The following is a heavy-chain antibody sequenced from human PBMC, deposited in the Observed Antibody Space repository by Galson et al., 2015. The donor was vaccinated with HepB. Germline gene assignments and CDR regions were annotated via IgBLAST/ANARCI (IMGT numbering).Heavy chain of an antibody. CDR3: AKRRAVKAYDFWSTYVRARGTAHVYALDV. Sequence: SLRLSCAASGFTFSSSVMNWVRQAPGQGLEWVSTISGSADSPNYADYVKGRFTISRDNSKNTLFLQMNSLRAEDTAVYYCAKRRAVKAYDFWSTYVRARGTAHVYALDVWGQGTTVTFSS. CDR1: GFTFSSSV. J-gene: IGHJ6*02. V-gene: IGHV3-23*01. D-gene: IGHD3-3*01. CDR2: ISGSADSP.